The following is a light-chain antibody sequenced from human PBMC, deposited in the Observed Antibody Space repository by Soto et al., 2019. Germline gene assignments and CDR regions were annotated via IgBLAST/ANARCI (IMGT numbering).Light chain of an antibody. CDR1: QSVSSSY. CDR3: QQYGSSRWT. J-gene: IGKJ1*01. Sequence: EIVLTQSPGTLSLSPGEIATLSCRSSQSVSSSYLAWYQQKPGQPPRLLIYGASNRATGIPDRVSGSGSGTDFTLTISRLEPEDFALYYCQQYGSSRWTFGQGTKVDIK. CDR2: GAS. V-gene: IGKV3-20*01.